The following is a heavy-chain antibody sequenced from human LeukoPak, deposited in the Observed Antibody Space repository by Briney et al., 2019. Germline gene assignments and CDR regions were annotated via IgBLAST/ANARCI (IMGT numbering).Heavy chain of an antibody. J-gene: IGHJ4*02. CDR1: GGAINDFY. D-gene: IGHD3-22*01. Sequence: SETLSLTCTVSGGAINDFYWSWIRQPPGKGLEWIGYIHYIGSTTFNPSLQSRVTISLDTSKNQFSLKLNSVTAADTAVYYCARVERGYYYDSSGPLDYWGQGTLVTVSS. CDR2: IHYIGST. CDR3: ARVERGYYYDSSGPLDY. V-gene: IGHV4-59*12.